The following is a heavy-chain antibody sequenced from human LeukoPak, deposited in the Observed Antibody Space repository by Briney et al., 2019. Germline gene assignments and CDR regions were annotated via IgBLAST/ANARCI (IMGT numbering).Heavy chain of an antibody. CDR2: INPNSGGT. CDR3: ARDMVRGVISSGGMDV. D-gene: IGHD3-10*01. J-gene: IGHJ6*02. V-gene: IGHV1-2*02. Sequence: ASVKVSCKASGYTLTGYYMHWVRQAPGQGLEWMGWINPNSGGTNYAQKFQGRVTMTRDTSISTAYMELSRLRSDDMAVYYCARDMVRGVISSGGMDVWGQGTTVTVSS. CDR1: GYTLTGYY.